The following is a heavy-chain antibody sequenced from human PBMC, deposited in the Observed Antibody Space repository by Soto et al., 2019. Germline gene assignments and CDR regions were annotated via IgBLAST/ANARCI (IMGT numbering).Heavy chain of an antibody. V-gene: IGHV3-23*01. J-gene: IGHJ4*02. CDR2: ISGSGGST. Sequence: HPGGSLRLSCAASGFTFSSYAMSWVRQAPGKGLEWVSAISGSGGSTYYADSVKGRFTISRDNSKNTLYLQMNSLRAEDTAVYYCAKARVSMVRGVTTFDYWGQGTLVTVSS. CDR1: GFTFSSYA. D-gene: IGHD3-10*01. CDR3: AKARVSMVRGVTTFDY.